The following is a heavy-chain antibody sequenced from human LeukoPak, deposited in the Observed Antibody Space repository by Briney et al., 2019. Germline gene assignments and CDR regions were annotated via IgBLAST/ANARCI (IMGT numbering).Heavy chain of an antibody. Sequence: GRSLRLSCAASGFSFSSYGMHWVRQAPGKGPEWVAVIWYDGSNEYYGDSVKGRFTISRDNCKNTLYLQMNSVRAEDTAVYYCARGRLSMVRAPFDYWGQGTLVTVSS. J-gene: IGHJ4*02. D-gene: IGHD3-10*01. CDR2: IWYDGSNE. V-gene: IGHV3-33*01. CDR3: ARGRLSMVRAPFDY. CDR1: GFSFSSYG.